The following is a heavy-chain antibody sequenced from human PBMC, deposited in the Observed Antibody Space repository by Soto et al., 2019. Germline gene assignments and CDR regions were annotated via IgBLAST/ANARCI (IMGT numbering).Heavy chain of an antibody. D-gene: IGHD3-3*01. J-gene: IGHJ2*01. Sequence: QVQLVESGGGVVQPGRSLRLSCAASGFTFSSYGMHWVRQAPGKGLEWVAVIWYDGSNKYYADSVKGRFTISRDNSKNTLYLQMTSLRAEDTAVYYCARYYDFWSGYYRNWYLDLWGRGTLVTVSS. V-gene: IGHV3-33*01. CDR2: IWYDGSNK. CDR1: GFTFSSYG. CDR3: ARYYDFWSGYYRNWYLDL.